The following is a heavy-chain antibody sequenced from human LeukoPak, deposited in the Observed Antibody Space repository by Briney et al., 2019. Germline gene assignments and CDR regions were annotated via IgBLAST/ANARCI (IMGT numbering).Heavy chain of an antibody. D-gene: IGHD1-26*01. CDR3: ARQITELKSGSSDWFDP. Sequence: GASVKVSCKASGGTFSSYAISWVRQATGQGLEWMGWMNPNSGNTGYAQKFQGRVTMTRNTSINTAYMELSSLRSEDTAVYYCARQITELKSGSSDWFDPWGQGTLVTVSS. J-gene: IGHJ5*02. V-gene: IGHV1-8*02. CDR2: MNPNSGNT. CDR1: GGTFSSYA.